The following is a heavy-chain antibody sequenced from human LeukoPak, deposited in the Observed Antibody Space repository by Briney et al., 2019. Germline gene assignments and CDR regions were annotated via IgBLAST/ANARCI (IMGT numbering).Heavy chain of an antibody. D-gene: IGHD3-9*01. J-gene: IGHJ5*02. CDR2: INHSGST. CDR1: GGSFSNYD. V-gene: IGHV4-34*01. CDR3: ARHVDILTGYYPPRKGFDP. Sequence: PSETLSLTCGVYGGSFSNYDWNWIRQPPGKGLEWIGEINHSGSTSYNPSLKSRVTISVDTSKNQFSLKLSSVTAADTAVYYCARHVDILTGYYPPRKGFDPWGQGTLVTVSS.